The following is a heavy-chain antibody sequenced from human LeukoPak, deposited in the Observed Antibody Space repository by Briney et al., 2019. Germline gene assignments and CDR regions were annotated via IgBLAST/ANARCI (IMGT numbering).Heavy chain of an antibody. V-gene: IGHV3-48*01. CDR3: ARETIPDTYYDYVWGSYGVDY. Sequence: GGSLRLSCAASGFTFRSYSMNWVRQAPGKGREWVSYISSSMSTIYYADSVKGRFTISSNNAKTSLYLQMNSLRAEDTAVYYCARETIPDTYYDYVWGSYGVDYWGQGTLVTVSS. D-gene: IGHD3-16*01. CDR2: ISSSMSTI. J-gene: IGHJ4*02. CDR1: GFTFRSYS.